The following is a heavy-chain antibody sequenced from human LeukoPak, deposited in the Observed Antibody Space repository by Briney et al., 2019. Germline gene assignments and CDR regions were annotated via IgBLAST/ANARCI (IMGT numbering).Heavy chain of an antibody. Sequence: GGSLRLSCAASGFTFSSYSMNWVRQAPGKGLEWVSSISSSSSYIYYADSVKGRFTISRDNAKNSVYLPMNSLRDEDTAVYYCARGVPRYYESSGYEDDAFDIWGQGTMVTVSS. CDR2: ISSSSSYI. J-gene: IGHJ3*02. V-gene: IGHV3-21*01. CDR3: ARGVPRYYESSGYEDDAFDI. CDR1: GFTFSSYS. D-gene: IGHD3-22*01.